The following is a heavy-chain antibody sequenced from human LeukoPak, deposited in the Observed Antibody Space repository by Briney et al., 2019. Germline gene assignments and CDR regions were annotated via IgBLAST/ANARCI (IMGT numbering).Heavy chain of an antibody. CDR2: ISSSGDTV. CDR3: AKFTKTGDYFDY. Sequence: PGGSLRLSCAASGFTFSSYSMNWVRQAPGKGLEYISYISSSGDTVSYADSVKGRFTISRDNSKNTLYLQMNSLRAEDTAVYYCAKFTKTGDYFDYWGQGTLVTVSS. V-gene: IGHV3-48*01. D-gene: IGHD7-27*01. CDR1: GFTFSSYS. J-gene: IGHJ4*02.